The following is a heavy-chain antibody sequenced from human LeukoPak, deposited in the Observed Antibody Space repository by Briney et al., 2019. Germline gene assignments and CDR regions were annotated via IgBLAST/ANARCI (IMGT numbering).Heavy chain of an antibody. D-gene: IGHD1-26*01. J-gene: IGHJ4*02. CDR3: AKDRRVGATIYGSGGFDY. V-gene: IGHV3-23*01. CDR1: GFTFRRYG. Sequence: GGSLRLSCAASGFTFRRYGMTWVRQAPGKGLEWVSSISGSGVSTFYADSVKGRFTISRDNSKNTLYLQMNSLRAEDTAVYYCAKDRRVGATIYGSGGFDYWGQGTLVTVSS. CDR2: ISGSGVST.